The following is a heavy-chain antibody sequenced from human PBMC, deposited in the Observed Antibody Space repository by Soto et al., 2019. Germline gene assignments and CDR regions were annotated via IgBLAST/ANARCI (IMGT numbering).Heavy chain of an antibody. V-gene: IGHV1-18*04. CDR2: ISAYNGNT. Sequence: ASVKVSCKASGYTFTSYGISWVRQAPGQGLEWMGWISAYNGNTNYAQKLQGRVTMTTDTSTSTAYMELRSLRSDDTAVYYCARDQTARRYYYYGMDVWGQGTTVTVSS. CDR1: GYTFTSYG. CDR3: ARDQTARRYYYYGMDV. D-gene: IGHD6-25*01. J-gene: IGHJ6*02.